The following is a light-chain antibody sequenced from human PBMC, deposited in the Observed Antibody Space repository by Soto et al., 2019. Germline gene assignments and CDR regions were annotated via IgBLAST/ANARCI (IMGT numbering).Light chain of an antibody. CDR1: QSVNSN. J-gene: IGKJ1*01. CDR2: GAS. CDR3: QQYDNSVWT. Sequence: ETVMTQSPATLSVSPGERATLSCRASQSVNSNLAWYQQKLGQAPRVLIYGASTRATGIPDRFSGSGSGTEFILTISSLQSEDFAVYYCQQYDNSVWTFGQGTKVEIK. V-gene: IGKV3-15*01.